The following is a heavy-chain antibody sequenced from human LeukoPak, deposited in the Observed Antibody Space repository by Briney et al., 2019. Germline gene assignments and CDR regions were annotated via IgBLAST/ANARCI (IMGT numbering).Heavy chain of an antibody. CDR2: ISYDEADK. Sequence: GGSLRLSCAASGFTFSSYAMHWVRQAPGKGLEWVASISYDEADKYYADSVKGRFTISRDNSRNTLDLQMNSLTTEDTAVYYCARPVTESIYYYYYMDVWGKGTTVTISS. CDR3: ARPVTESIYYYYYMDV. J-gene: IGHJ6*03. V-gene: IGHV3-30*04. CDR1: GFTFSSYA. D-gene: IGHD5-18*01.